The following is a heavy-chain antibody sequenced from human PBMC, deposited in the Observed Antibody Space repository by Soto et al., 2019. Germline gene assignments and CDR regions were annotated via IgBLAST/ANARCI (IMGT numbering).Heavy chain of an antibody. V-gene: IGHV3-30*18. CDR3: AKDHRSGSYGY. J-gene: IGHJ4*02. Sequence: QVQLVESGGGVVQPGRSLRLSCAASGFTFSSYGMHWVRQAPGKGLEWVAVISYDGSNKYYADSVKGRFTIYRDNSKNTLYLQMNSRRAEDTAVYYCAKDHRSGSYGYWGQGTLVTGSS. D-gene: IGHD1-26*01. CDR1: GFTFSSYG. CDR2: ISYDGSNK.